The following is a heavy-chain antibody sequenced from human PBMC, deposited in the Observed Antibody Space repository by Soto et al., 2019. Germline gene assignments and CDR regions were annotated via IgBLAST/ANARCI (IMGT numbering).Heavy chain of an antibody. CDR1: GGTFSSYS. D-gene: IGHD6-13*01. CDR3: ARGGQHRKASYNYEMDV. V-gene: IGHV1-69*01. J-gene: IGHJ6*01. CDR2: SIPIFRTA. Sequence: QVQLVQSGAEVKKPGSSVKVSCKASGGTFSSYSISWVRQAPGQGLEWMGGSIPIFRTANYAQKFQGRVTITADESTSTVYMGLSGMRSEDTAVYYCARGGQHRKASYNYEMDVWGQGTTVSVSS.